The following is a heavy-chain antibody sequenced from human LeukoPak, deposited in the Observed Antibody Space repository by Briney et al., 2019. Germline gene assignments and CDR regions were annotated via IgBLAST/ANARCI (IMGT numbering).Heavy chain of an antibody. CDR3: ARVPIYCTNGVCYHRARGWFDP. D-gene: IGHD2-8*01. Sequence: ASVKVSCKASGGTFSSYAISWVREAPGQGLEWMGGIIPIFGTANYAQKFQGRVTITTDESTSTAYMELSSLRSEDTAVYYCARVPIYCTNGVCYHRARGWFDPWGQGTLVTVSS. CDR2: IIPIFGTA. J-gene: IGHJ5*02. CDR1: GGTFSSYA. V-gene: IGHV1-69*05.